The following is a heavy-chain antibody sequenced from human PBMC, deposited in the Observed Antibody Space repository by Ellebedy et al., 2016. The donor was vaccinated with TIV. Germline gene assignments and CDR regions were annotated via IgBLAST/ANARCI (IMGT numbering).Heavy chain of an antibody. CDR2: IYPGDSDT. Sequence: GESLKISCRGSEYGFTSYWIGWVRQMPGKGLEWMGIIYPGDSDTSYSTSFQGQVTISADKSNSTAYLQWSSLKASDTAIYYCARTVSTYGAHAFEYWGQGTLVTVSS. J-gene: IGHJ4*02. CDR3: ARTVSTYGAHAFEY. D-gene: IGHD4-11*01. V-gene: IGHV5-51*01. CDR1: EYGFTSYW.